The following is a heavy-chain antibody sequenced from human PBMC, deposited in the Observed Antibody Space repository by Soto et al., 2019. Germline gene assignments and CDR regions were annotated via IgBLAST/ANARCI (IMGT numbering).Heavy chain of an antibody. CDR1: GGTFSSYA. CDR3: AREYRIAVAVNRNWYFDL. Sequence: QVQLVQSGAEVKKPGSSVKVSCKASGGTFSSYAISWVRQAPGQGLEWMGGIIPIFGTANYAQKFQGRVTITADESTSTAYMELSSLRSEDTAVYYCAREYRIAVAVNRNWYFDLWGRGTLVTVSS. CDR2: IIPIFGTA. V-gene: IGHV1-69*01. D-gene: IGHD6-19*01. J-gene: IGHJ2*01.